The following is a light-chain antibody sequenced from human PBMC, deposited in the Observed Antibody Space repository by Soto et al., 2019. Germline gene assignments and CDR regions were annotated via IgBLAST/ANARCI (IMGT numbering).Light chain of an antibody. V-gene: IGKV3-11*01. J-gene: IGKJ4*01. CDR3: QQRKHWPPLT. Sequence: EVVLTQSPATLSLSPGERAILSCRASHSVAKYLAWYQQKPGQTPRLLIYDASNRATGIPARFSGSGSETDFTRTISSLEPEDFAVYYCQQRKHWPPLTFGGGTKVEIK. CDR1: HSVAKY. CDR2: DAS.